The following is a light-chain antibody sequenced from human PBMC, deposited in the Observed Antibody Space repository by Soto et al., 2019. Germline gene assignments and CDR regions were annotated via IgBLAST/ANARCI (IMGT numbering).Light chain of an antibody. CDR2: GNS. J-gene: IGLJ3*02. CDR1: SSNIGAGYD. CDR3: QSYDNSLSAWV. V-gene: IGLV1-40*01. Sequence: QSVLTQPPSVSGAPGQRVTISCTWSSSNIGAGYDVHWYHQLPGTAPKLLIYGNSNRPSGVPDRFSGSKSGASASLAITGLRAEDEADYYCQSYDNSLSAWVFGGGTKLTVL.